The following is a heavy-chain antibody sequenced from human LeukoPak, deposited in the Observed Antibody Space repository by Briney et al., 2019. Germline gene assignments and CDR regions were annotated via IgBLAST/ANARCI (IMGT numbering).Heavy chain of an antibody. Sequence: SETLSLTCTVSGRSISSYYWSWIRQPPGKGLEWIGYIYYSGSTNYNPSLKSRVTISVDTSKNQFSLKLSSVTAADTAVYYCARVDCSSTSCYTVGWFDPLGQGTLVTVSS. CDR1: GRSISSYY. CDR2: IYYSGST. J-gene: IGHJ5*02. D-gene: IGHD2-2*02. CDR3: ARVDCSSTSCYTVGWFDP. V-gene: IGHV4-59*01.